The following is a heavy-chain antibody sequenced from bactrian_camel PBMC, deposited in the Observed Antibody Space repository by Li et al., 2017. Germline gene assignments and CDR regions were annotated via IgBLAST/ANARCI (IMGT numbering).Heavy chain of an antibody. V-gene: IGHV3S55*01. CDR2: IDSDGTT. J-gene: IGHJ6*01. Sequence: LVESGGGSVQAGGSLRLSCAVSGYTYRTYCMGWFRQAPGKEREGVAAIDSDGTTSYSPSVMGRFTISQDNAKSTLYLQMDNLKPEDTAMYYCASDRSLGFCVEMMRGKIRRGSGYRGQGTQVTVS. D-gene: IGHD1*01. CDR1: GYTYRTYC. CDR3: ASDRSLGFCVEMMRGKIRRGSGY.